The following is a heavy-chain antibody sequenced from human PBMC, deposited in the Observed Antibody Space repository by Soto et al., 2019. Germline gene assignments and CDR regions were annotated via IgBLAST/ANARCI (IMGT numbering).Heavy chain of an antibody. Sequence: SVKVSCKASGGTFSSYTISWVRQAPGQGLEWMGRIIPILGIANYAQKFQGRVTITADKSTSTAYMELSSLRSEDTAVYYCARGEGGITGTDGWFDPWGQGTLVTVSS. J-gene: IGHJ5*02. V-gene: IGHV1-69*02. D-gene: IGHD1-20*01. CDR3: ARGEGGITGTDGWFDP. CDR2: IIPILGIA. CDR1: GGTFSSYT.